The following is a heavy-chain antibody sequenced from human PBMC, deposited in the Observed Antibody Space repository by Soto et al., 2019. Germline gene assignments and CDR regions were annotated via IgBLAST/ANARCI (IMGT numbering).Heavy chain of an antibody. V-gene: IGHV1-69*01. CDR3: AREGADYYGSGSPFGY. CDR1: GGTFSSYA. Sequence: QVQLVQSGAEVKKPGSSVKVSCKASGGTFSSYAISWVRQAPGQGLEWMGGIIPIFGTANYAQKFQGRVTITADESTSTAYMELSSLRSEDTAVYSCAREGADYYGSGSPFGYWGQGTLVTVSS. CDR2: IIPIFGTA. D-gene: IGHD3-10*01. J-gene: IGHJ4*02.